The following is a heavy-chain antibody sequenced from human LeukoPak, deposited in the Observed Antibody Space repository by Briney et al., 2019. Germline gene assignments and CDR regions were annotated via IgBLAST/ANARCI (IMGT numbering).Heavy chain of an antibody. D-gene: IGHD4-17*01. Sequence: SETLSLTCAVYGGSFSGYYWSWIRQPPGKGLEWIGEINHSGSTNYNPSLKSRVTISVDTSKNQFSLKLSSVTAADTAVYYCARHRLRWSYFDYWGQGTLVTVSS. CDR2: INHSGST. CDR1: GGSFSGYY. J-gene: IGHJ4*02. V-gene: IGHV4-34*01. CDR3: ARHRLRWSYFDY.